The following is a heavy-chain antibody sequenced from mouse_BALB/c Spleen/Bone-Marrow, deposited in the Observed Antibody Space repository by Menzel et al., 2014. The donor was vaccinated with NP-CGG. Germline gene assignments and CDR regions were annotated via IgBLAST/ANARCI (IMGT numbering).Heavy chain of an antibody. V-gene: IGHV5-6*02. CDR3: SRRQSGNYAMDY. CDR1: GFTFSSYG. CDR2: ISNGGTFT. Sequence: EVMLVESGGDLVKSGGSLKLSCAASGFTFSSYGFFWVRQTPDKRLEWVATISNGGTFTYYPDSVKGRFTISRDNAKNTLYLQMSSLKSEDTAMCYCSRRQSGNYAMDYWGQGTSVTVPS. J-gene: IGHJ4*01.